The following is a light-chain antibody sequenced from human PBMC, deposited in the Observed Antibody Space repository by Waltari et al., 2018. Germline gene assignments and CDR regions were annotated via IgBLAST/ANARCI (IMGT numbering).Light chain of an antibody. J-gene: IGKJ4*01. V-gene: IGKV3-15*01. CDR3: QQYNDWPS. Sequence: EIVMTQSPATLSVSPGEGATLSCRASQNVRSNLVWSKQKPGQPPRLLMYRASTRAAGVPARFSGSGSGTDFILTISSLQSEDFAVYYCQQYNDWPSFGGGTRVEIK. CDR2: RAS. CDR1: QNVRSN.